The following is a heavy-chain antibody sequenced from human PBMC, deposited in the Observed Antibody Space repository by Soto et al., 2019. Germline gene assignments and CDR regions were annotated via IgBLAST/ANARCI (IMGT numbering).Heavy chain of an antibody. V-gene: IGHV5-51*01. CDR2: IYPGDSDT. D-gene: IGHD3-22*01. Sequence: PGESRKISCKGFGYRFTRQWIGWVRQMPGKGLEWMGIIYPGDSDTRYSPTFQGHVTISADKSISTAYLQWRSLKASDTAMYYCARLHDSSNSPVDYWGQGTLVTVSS. CDR3: ARLHDSSNSPVDY. J-gene: IGHJ4*02. CDR1: GYRFTRQW.